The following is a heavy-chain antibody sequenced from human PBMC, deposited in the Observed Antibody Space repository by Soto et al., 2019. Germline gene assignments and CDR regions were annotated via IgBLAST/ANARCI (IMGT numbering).Heavy chain of an antibody. CDR2: INPNSGGT. D-gene: IGHD4-17*01. CDR1: GYTFTGYY. V-gene: IGHV1-2*04. Sequence: QVQLVQSGAEVKKPGASVKVSCKASGYTFTGYYMHWVRQAPGQGLEWMGWINPNSGGTNYAQKFQGWVIMTRDTSISTAYMELSRLRSDDTAVYYCARGYTNDYGDYEYAFDIWGQGTLVTVSS. J-gene: IGHJ3*02. CDR3: ARGYTNDYGDYEYAFDI.